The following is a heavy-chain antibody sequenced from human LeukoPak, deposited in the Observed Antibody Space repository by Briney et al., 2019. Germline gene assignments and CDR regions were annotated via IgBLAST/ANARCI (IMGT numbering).Heavy chain of an antibody. Sequence: ASVKVCCKASGYTFTSYGISWVRQAPGQGLEWMGWISAYNGNANYAQKLQGRVTMTTDTSTSTAYMELRSLRSDDTAVYYCARDLTYYYDSSGSWQYFQHWGQGTLVTVSS. D-gene: IGHD3-22*01. J-gene: IGHJ1*01. CDR3: ARDLTYYYDSSGSWQYFQH. CDR2: ISAYNGNA. CDR1: GYTFTSYG. V-gene: IGHV1-18*01.